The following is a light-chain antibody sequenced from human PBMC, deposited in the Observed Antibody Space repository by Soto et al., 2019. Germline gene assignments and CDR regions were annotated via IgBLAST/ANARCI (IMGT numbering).Light chain of an antibody. CDR3: QQRNNWPPIT. CDR1: QSVSSY. CDR2: DAS. V-gene: IGKV3-11*01. J-gene: IGKJ5*01. Sequence: EIVLTLSPATLSLSPGERATLSCRASQSVSSYLAWYQQKPGQAPRLLIYDASNRATGVPARFSGSGSGTDFTLTISSLEPEDFALYYCQQRNNWPPITFGQGTRLEIK.